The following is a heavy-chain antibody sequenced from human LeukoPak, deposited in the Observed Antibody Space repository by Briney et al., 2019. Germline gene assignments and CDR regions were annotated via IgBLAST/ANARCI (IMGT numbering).Heavy chain of an antibody. CDR3: ARVDGDYVYYFDY. CDR2: IYYSGST. V-gene: IGHV4-59*01. Sequence: SETLSLTCTVSGGSISSYYWSWIRQPPGRGLEWIGYIYYSGSTNYNPSLKSRVTISVDTSKNQFSLKLSSVTAADTAVYYCARVDGDYVYYFDYWGQGTLVTVSS. J-gene: IGHJ4*02. D-gene: IGHD4-17*01. CDR1: GGSISSYY.